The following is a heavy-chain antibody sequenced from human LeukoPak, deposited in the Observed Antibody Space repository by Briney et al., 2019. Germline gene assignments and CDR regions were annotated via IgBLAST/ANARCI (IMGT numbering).Heavy chain of an antibody. CDR2: INPNSGRR. J-gene: IGHJ4*02. D-gene: IGHD6-13*01. CDR3: ARGRSGLAAAGTYDY. Sequence: ASVKVSCKASGYTFTSSDINWVRQAAGQGLEWMGWINPNSGRRGYAQKFQGRVTMTANTSISTAYMEVSSLRFDDTAVYYCARGRSGLAAAGTYDYWGQGTLITVSS. V-gene: IGHV1-8*01. CDR1: GYTFTSSD.